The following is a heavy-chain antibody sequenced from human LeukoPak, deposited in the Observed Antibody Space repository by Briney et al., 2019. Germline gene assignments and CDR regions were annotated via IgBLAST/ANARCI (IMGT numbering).Heavy chain of an antibody. J-gene: IGHJ4*02. V-gene: IGHV3-15*01. Sequence: GGSLRLSCAASGFIFSNAYMSWVRQAPGKGLEWVGRIKSKTDGGTPDYAAPVKGRFTISRDDSKNTLYLQMNSLKTEDTAVYYCTGVSRSSWYDYWGQGTLVTVSS. CDR1: GFIFSNAY. D-gene: IGHD6-13*01. CDR3: TGVSRSSWYDY. CDR2: IKSKTDGGTP.